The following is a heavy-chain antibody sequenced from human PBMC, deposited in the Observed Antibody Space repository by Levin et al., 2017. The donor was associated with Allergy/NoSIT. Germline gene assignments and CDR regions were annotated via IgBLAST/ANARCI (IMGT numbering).Heavy chain of an antibody. V-gene: IGHV4-30-4*01. CDR3: ARDRQRFRMDV. D-gene: IGHD5/OR15-5a*01. CDR2: IYYRGST. CDR1: GGSISSGDDC. Sequence: SSETLSLTCTVSGGSISSGDDCWSWIRQPPGKGLEWIGYIYYRGSTYYNPSLKSRVSMSVDTSKNQFSLKLSSVTAADTAVYYCARDRQRFRMDVWGQGTTVTVSS. J-gene: IGHJ6*02.